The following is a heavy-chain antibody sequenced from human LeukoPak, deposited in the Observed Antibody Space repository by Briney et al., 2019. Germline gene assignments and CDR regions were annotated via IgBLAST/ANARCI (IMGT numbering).Heavy chain of an antibody. CDR1: GYTFTNYY. J-gene: IGHJ6*02. CDR3: ARETGMVTNYYYDYGMDV. CDR2: INPSGGST. D-gene: IGHD5-18*01. Sequence: APVKASCKASGYTFTNYYMNWVRQAPGQGLEWMGIINPSGGSTSYAQKFQCRVTVTRDTSTSTVYMELTGLKSEDTAVYYCARETGMVTNYYYDYGMDVWGQGTTASASS. V-gene: IGHV1-46*01.